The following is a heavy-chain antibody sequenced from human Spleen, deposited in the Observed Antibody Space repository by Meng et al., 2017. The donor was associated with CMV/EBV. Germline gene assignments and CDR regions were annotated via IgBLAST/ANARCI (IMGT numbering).Heavy chain of an antibody. V-gene: IGHV3-48*03. CDR3: ARAVSGSYFVRGAVSDY. CDR1: GFTFSSYE. CDR2: ISSSGSTI. Sequence: GESLKISCAASGFTFSSYEMNWVRQAPGKGLEWVSYISSSGSTIYYADSVKGRFTISRDNAKNSMYLQMNSLRAEDTAVYYWARAVSGSYFVRGAVSDYWGQGTLVTVSS. J-gene: IGHJ4*02. D-gene: IGHD1-26*01.